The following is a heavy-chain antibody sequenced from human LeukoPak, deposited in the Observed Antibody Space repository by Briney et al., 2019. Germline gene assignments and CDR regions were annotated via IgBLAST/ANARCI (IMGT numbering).Heavy chain of an antibody. J-gene: IGHJ6*02. Sequence: PSETLSLTCTVSGGSISSSSYSWGWIRQSQGKGLEWIGTIYHSGRTSYFPSLRTRVTISVDTSKNQFSLKLNSVTAADTAVYYCARGHVYPGAVVPAGPRGMDVWGQGTTVTVSS. CDR2: IYHSGRT. CDR1: GGSISSSSYS. D-gene: IGHD2-2*01. CDR3: ARGHVYPGAVVPAGPRGMDV. V-gene: IGHV4-39*01.